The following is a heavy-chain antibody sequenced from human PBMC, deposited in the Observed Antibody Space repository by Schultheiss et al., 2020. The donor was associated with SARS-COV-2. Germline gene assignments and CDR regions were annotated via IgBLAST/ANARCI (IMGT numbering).Heavy chain of an antibody. CDR1: GFTFSDYY. Sequence: GGSLRLSCAASGFTFSDYYMSWIRQAPGKGLEWVSYISSSGSTIYYADSVKGRFTISRDNAKNSLYLQMNSLTAEDTAVYYCARDGDDSSGYYYSNAFDIWGQGTMVTVSS. V-gene: IGHV3-11*01. CDR3: ARDGDDSSGYYYSNAFDI. CDR2: ISSSGSTI. J-gene: IGHJ3*02. D-gene: IGHD3-22*01.